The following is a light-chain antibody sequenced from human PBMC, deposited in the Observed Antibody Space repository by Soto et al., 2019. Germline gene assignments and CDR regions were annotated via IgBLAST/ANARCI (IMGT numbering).Light chain of an antibody. CDR1: SSNVGSYKL. J-gene: IGLJ1*01. Sequence: QSALTQPASVSGSPGQSITISCTGTSSNVGSYKLVSWYQQHPGKAPKLMIFEVNKRPSGVSNRFSGSKSGNTASLTISGLQSEDEADYYCVSYTSTSTLVFGTGTKVTVL. CDR2: EVN. V-gene: IGLV2-14*02. CDR3: VSYTSTSTLV.